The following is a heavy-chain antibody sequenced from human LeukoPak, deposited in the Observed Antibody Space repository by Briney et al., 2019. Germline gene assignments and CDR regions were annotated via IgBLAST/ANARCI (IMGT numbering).Heavy chain of an antibody. V-gene: IGHV4-34*01. Sequence: SETLSLTCAVYGGSFSGYYWSWIRQPPGKGLEWIGEINHSGSTNYNPSLKSRVTISVDTSKNQFSLKLSSVTAADTAVYYCASSRDYYNYGGWFDPWGQGTLVTVSS. CDR1: GGSFSGYY. J-gene: IGHJ5*02. D-gene: IGHD5-24*01. CDR3: ASSRDYYNYGGWFDP. CDR2: INHSGST.